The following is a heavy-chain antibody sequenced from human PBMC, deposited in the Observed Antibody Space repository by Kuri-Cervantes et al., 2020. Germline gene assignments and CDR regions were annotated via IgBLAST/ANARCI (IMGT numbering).Heavy chain of an antibody. CDR1: GFTFSSYD. CDR3: ASSFRAPTPNDY. J-gene: IGHJ4*02. V-gene: IGHV3-13*01. Sequence: ETLSLTCAASGFTFSSYDMHWVRQATGKGLEWVSAIGTAGDTYYPGSVKGRFTISRDNSKNTLYLQMNSLRAEDTAVYYCASSFRAPTPNDYWGQGTLVTVSS. D-gene: IGHD3-16*01. CDR2: IGTAGDT.